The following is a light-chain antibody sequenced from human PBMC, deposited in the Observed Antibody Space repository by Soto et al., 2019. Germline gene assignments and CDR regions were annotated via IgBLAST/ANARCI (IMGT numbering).Light chain of an antibody. Sequence: EIVLTQSPATLSLSPGERATLSCRASQSINSHLAWYQHKPGQAPRLLIYDASNRATGIPARFSGSGSGTDFTLTISSLEPEDFAVYYCQQRSNWPRTFGQGTRLEIK. CDR3: QQRSNWPRT. CDR1: QSINSH. CDR2: DAS. V-gene: IGKV3-11*01. J-gene: IGKJ5*01.